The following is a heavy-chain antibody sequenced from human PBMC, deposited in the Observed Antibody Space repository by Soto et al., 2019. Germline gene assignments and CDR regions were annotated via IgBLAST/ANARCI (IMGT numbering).Heavy chain of an antibody. J-gene: IGHJ3*02. D-gene: IGHD5-12*01. CDR3: SLSMATISEDAFDI. V-gene: IGHV3-15*07. CDR2: IKSKTDGGTT. CDR1: GFTFSNAW. Sequence: GGSLRLSCAASGFTFSNAWMNWVRQAPGKGLEWVGRIKSKTDGGTTDYAAPVKGRFTISRDDSKNTLYLQMNSLKTEDTAVYYCSLSMATISEDAFDIWGKGTMVTVSS.